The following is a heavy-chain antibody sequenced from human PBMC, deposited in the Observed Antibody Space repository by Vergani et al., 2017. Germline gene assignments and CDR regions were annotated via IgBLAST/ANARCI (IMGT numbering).Heavy chain of an antibody. V-gene: IGHV1-69*01. Sequence: QVQLVQSGAEVKKPGSSVKVSCKASGGTFSSYAISWVRQAPGQGLEWMGGIIPIFGTANYAQKFQGRVTLTADESTSTAYMELSSLRSEDTAVYYCARESGYCSSTSCYGWFDPWGQGTLVTVSS. CDR1: GGTFSSYA. CDR3: ARESGYCSSTSCYGWFDP. CDR2: IIPIFGTA. J-gene: IGHJ5*02. D-gene: IGHD2-2*03.